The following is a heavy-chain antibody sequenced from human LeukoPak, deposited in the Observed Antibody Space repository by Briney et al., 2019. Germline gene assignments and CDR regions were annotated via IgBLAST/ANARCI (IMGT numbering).Heavy chain of an antibody. V-gene: IGHV4-31*03. CDR2: IHHSGRS. J-gene: IGHJ4*02. Sequence: SQTLSLTCTVSADSLSSGGHYWAWIRQFPGKGLESIGFIHHSGRSRHNPSLKDRVAISVDTSRKQFALKLSSVTAADTAMYYCAREESRFDWLSHFDYWGQGTLVTVSS. CDR3: AREESRFDWLSHFDY. D-gene: IGHD3-9*01. CDR1: ADSLSSGGHY.